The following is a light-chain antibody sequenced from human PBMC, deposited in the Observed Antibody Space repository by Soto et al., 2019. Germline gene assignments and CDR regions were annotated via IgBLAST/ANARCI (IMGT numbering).Light chain of an antibody. CDR3: QLYGSSRT. V-gene: IGKV3-20*01. CDR1: QSVSSSY. CDR2: GAS. J-gene: IGKJ1*01. Sequence: EIVLTQSPGTLSLSPGERATLSCRASQSVSSSYLAWYQQKPGQAPRLLIYGASSRATGIPDRFSGSGSGTDFTLTISGLEPEDFAVYYCQLYGSSRTFGQGTKVEIK.